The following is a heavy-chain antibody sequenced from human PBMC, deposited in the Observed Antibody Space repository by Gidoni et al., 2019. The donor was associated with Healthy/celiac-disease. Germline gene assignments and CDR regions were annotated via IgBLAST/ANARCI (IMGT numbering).Heavy chain of an antibody. CDR1: GFTVSSNY. Sequence: EVQLVEPGGGLVQPGGSLRLSCAASGFTVSSNYMSWVRQAPGKGLEWVSVIYSGGSTYYADSVKGRFTISRDNSKNTLYLQMNSLRAEDTAVYYCAREGATKPRDAFDIWGQGTMVTVSS. D-gene: IGHD5-12*01. CDR2: IYSGGST. CDR3: AREGATKPRDAFDI. V-gene: IGHV3-66*01. J-gene: IGHJ3*02.